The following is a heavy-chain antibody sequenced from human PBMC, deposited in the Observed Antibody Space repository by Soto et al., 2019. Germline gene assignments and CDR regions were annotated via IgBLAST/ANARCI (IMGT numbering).Heavy chain of an antibody. CDR3: VVAGNVGAPKMASFYFDY. CDR2: ISGSGGST. Sequence: EVQLLESGGGLVQPGGSLRLSCAASGFTFSSYAMSWVRQAPGKGLEWVSAISGSGGSTYYADSVKGRFTISRDNSKNTLYLQMNSLRAEDTAVYYCVVAGNVGAPKMASFYFDYWGQGTLVTVSS. J-gene: IGHJ4*02. CDR1: GFTFSSYA. D-gene: IGHD6-19*01. V-gene: IGHV3-23*01.